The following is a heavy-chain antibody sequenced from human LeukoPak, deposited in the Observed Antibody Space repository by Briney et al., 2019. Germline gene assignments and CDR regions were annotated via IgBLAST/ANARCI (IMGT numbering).Heavy chain of an antibody. J-gene: IGHJ4*02. CDR2: VSDSFNK. Sequence: GGSLRLSCAASGFTFSSYTMNWVRQAPWKGLEWVSTVSDSFNKHYSDSVKGRFTISRDNAGNSLYLQMNSLRDEDTAVYYCARDGLHTAHFDYWGQGTLVTVSS. D-gene: IGHD5-18*01. V-gene: IGHV3-48*02. CDR3: ARDGLHTAHFDY. CDR1: GFTFSSYT.